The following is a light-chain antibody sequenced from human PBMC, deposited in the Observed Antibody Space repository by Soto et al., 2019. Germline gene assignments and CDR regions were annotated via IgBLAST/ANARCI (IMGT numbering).Light chain of an antibody. Sequence: DVVMTQSPDSLAVSLGERATTNCKSSQNILYNPTNRSHLAWYQQKPGQPPKLLLYWASTRESGVPDRFRGSGSGTDFTLTISSLQAEDVAVYYCQQYYTTPHTFGQGTKGEI. CDR1: QNILYNPTNRSH. V-gene: IGKV4-1*01. CDR3: QQYYTTPHT. J-gene: IGKJ1*01. CDR2: WAS.